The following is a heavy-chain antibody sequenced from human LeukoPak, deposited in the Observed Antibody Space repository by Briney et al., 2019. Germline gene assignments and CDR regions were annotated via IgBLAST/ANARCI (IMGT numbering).Heavy chain of an antibody. CDR1: GFTFSSYW. CDR3: ARGGSAAAPETYGMDV. J-gene: IGHJ6*02. CDR2: IKQDGSEK. V-gene: IGHV3-7*01. Sequence: GGSLRLSCAASGFTFSSYWMSWVRQAPGKGLEWVANIKQDGSEKYYVDSVKGRFTISRDNSKNTLYLQMNSLRAEDTAVYYCARGGSAAAPETYGMDVWGQGTTVTVSS. D-gene: IGHD6-13*01.